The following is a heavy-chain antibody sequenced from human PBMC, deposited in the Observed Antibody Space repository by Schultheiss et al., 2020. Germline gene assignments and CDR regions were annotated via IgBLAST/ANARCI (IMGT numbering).Heavy chain of an antibody. CDR3: ARGPGGEPAP. Sequence: ASVKVSFKASGYTFTGYYMHWVRQAPGQGLEWMGWMNPNSGNTGYAQKFQGRVTITADESTSTAYMELRTLRSDDTALYYCARGPGGEPAPWGQGTLVTVSS. D-gene: IGHD3-16*01. CDR2: MNPNSGNT. V-gene: IGHV1-8*03. J-gene: IGHJ5*02. CDR1: GYTFTGYY.